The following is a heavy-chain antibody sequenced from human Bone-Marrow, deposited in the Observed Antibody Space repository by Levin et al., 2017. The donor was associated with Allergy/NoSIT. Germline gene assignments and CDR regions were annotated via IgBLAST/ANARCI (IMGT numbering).Heavy chain of an antibody. J-gene: IGHJ6*03. V-gene: IGHV3-21*01. CDR1: GFTFSSYS. Sequence: RAGGSLRLSCAASGFTFSSYSMNWVRQAPGKGLEWVSSISSSSSYIYYADSVKGRFTISRDNAKNSLYLQMNSLRAEDTAVYYCARDTSSSWYPNPPGNYYYMDVWGKGTTVTVSS. D-gene: IGHD6-13*01. CDR3: ARDTSSSWYPNPPGNYYYMDV. CDR2: ISSSSSYI.